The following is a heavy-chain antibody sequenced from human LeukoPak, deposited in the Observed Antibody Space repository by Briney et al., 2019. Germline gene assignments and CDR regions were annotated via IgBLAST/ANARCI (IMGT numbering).Heavy chain of an antibody. CDR2: INPNGGGT. D-gene: IGHD4-23*01. CDR3: ASYHDYGGNPDY. CDR1: GYTFTGYY. V-gene: IGHV1-2*06. Sequence: ATVKVSCKASGYTFTGYYIHWVRQAPGQGLEWMGRINPNGGGTNYAQKFQGRVTMTRDTSISTAYMELSRLRSDDTAVYYCASYHDYGGNPDYWGQGTLVTVSS. J-gene: IGHJ4*02.